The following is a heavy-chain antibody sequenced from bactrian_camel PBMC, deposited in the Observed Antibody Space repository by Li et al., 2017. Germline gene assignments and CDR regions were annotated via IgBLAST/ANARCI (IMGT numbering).Heavy chain of an antibody. D-gene: IGHD5*01. CDR3: SKGWGLGAMVRDPV. CDR2: LDSFGTI. V-gene: IGHV3S53*01. J-gene: IGHJ4*01. Sequence: HVQLVESGGGSVQAGATLTLSCVASGGTYNDYCMGWFRQATGKKREGVARLDSFGTIEYADSVRGRFTISRDNAKNTLYLQLNNVKVEDTATYYCSKGWGLGAMVRDPVRGPGTQVTVS. CDR1: GGTYNDYC.